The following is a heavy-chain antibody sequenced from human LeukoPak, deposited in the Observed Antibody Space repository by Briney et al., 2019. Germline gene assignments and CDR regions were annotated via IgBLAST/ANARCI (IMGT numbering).Heavy chain of an antibody. V-gene: IGHV6-1*01. CDR2: TYYRSKWYN. CDR3: ARDRGGDFEN. Sequence: SQTLSLTCAISGDSVSSNTAAWNRIRQSPSGGLEWLGRTYYRSKWYNDYAVSVKSRIIINPDTSKNQFSLQLNSVTPEDTAVYFCARDRGGDFENWGQGTLVTVSS. D-gene: IGHD2-21*02. J-gene: IGHJ4*02. CDR1: GDSVSSNTAA.